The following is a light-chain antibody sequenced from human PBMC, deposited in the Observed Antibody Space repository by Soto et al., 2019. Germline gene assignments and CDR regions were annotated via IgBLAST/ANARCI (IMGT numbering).Light chain of an antibody. CDR2: ASS. J-gene: IGKJ4*01. V-gene: IGKV1-27*01. Sequence: DIPMTQSPSSLSASVGDRVTITCRASQGISNYLAWYQQKPGKVPKLLISASSTLQSGVPSRFSGSGSGTDFTLTISSLQPEYVATYYCQKYNSGPLNFRGGTKVEIK. CDR3: QKYNSGPLN. CDR1: QGISNY.